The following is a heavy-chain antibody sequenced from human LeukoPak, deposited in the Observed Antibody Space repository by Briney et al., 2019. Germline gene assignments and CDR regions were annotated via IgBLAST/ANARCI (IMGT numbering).Heavy chain of an antibody. V-gene: IGHV3-33*06. CDR1: GFTFSSYG. D-gene: IGHD4-17*01. CDR3: AKGPLYGDYPDDAFDI. Sequence: PGRSLRLSCAASGFTFSSYGMHWVRQAPGKGLEWVAVIWYDGSNKYYADSVKGRFTISRDNSKNTLYLQMNSLRAEDTAVYYCAKGPLYGDYPDDAFDIWGQGTMVTVSS. J-gene: IGHJ3*02. CDR2: IWYDGSNK.